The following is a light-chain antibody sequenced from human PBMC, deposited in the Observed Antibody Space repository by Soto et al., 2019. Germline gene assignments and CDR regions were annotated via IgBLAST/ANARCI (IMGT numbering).Light chain of an antibody. Sequence: QSVLTQPPSVSAAPGQKVTISCSGSSSNIGNNYVSWYQQIPGTAPKLLIYDNNKRPSGIPDRFSGSKSGTSATLGITGLQTGDEADYYCGTLDSSLSAGVFGGGTKLTVL. CDR2: DNN. J-gene: IGLJ2*01. CDR1: SSNIGNNY. CDR3: GTLDSSLSAGV. V-gene: IGLV1-51*01.